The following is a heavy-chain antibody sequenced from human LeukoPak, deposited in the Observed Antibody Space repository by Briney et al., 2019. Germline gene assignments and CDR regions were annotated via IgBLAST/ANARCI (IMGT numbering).Heavy chain of an antibody. J-gene: IGHJ5*02. Sequence: GRSLRLSCAASGFTFSSYGMHWARQAPGKGLEWVAVISYDGSNKYYADSVKGRFTISRDNSKNTLYLQMNSLRAEDTAVYYCAKDDLFSGELCPSDPWGQGTLVTVSS. CDR1: GFTFSSYG. CDR2: ISYDGSNK. CDR3: AKDDLFSGELCPSDP. V-gene: IGHV3-30*18. D-gene: IGHD1-7*01.